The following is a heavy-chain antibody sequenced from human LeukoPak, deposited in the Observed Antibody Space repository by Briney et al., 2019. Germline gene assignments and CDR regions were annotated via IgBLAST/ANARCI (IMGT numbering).Heavy chain of an antibody. Sequence: VASVKVSCKASGYTFTSYGITWVRQAPGQGLEWMGWISTCNGNTNYAQNLQGRVTMTTDTSTSTAYMELRSLRSDDTAVYYCARGGRLGELFSPDYWGQGTLVTVSS. CDR3: ARGGRLGELFSPDY. CDR2: ISTCNGNT. CDR1: GYTFTSYG. V-gene: IGHV1-18*04. J-gene: IGHJ4*02. D-gene: IGHD3-16*01.